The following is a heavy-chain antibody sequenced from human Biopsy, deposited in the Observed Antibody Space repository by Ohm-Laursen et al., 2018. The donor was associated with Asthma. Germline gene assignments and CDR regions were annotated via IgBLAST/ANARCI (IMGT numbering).Heavy chain of an antibody. CDR1: GGSMSSSSYY. V-gene: IGHV4-39*01. D-gene: IGHD7-27*01. CDR2: ISYTGSA. CDR3: ARHWDWGSFFDY. J-gene: IGHJ4*02. Sequence: SETLSLTCTVSGGSMSSSSYYWGWIRQPPGKGLEWMGSISYTGSAYHNPSLKSRVTISVDTSNSPFSLKLSSMSAADTAVYYCARHWDWGSFFDYWGQGTPVTVSS.